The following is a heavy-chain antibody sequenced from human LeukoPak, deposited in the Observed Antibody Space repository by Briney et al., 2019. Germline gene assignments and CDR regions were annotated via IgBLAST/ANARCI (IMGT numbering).Heavy chain of an antibody. Sequence: SETLSLTCTVSGGSISSGSYYWSWIRQPPGKGLEWIGEINHSGSTNYNPSLKSRVTISVDTSKNQFSLKLSSVTAADTAVYYCARGPAGYYYYYMDVWGKGTTVTVSS. CDR3: ARGPAGYYYYYMDV. V-gene: IGHV4-39*07. J-gene: IGHJ6*03. CDR2: INHSGST. CDR1: GGSISSGSYY. D-gene: IGHD6-13*01.